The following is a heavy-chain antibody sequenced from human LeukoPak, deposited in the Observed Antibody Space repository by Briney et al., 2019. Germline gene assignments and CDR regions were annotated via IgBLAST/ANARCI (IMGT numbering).Heavy chain of an antibody. V-gene: IGHV4-61*02. CDR3: ARDLGGSGYYYYMDL. CDR2: IYTSGST. Sequence: SESLSLTCTVSGGSISSGSYYWSWIRQPAGKGLEWIGRIYTSGSTNYNPSLKSRVTISVDTSKNQFSLKLSSVTAADTAVYFCARDLGGSGYYYYMDLWGKGTTVTISS. D-gene: IGHD3-10*01. CDR1: GGSISSGSYY. J-gene: IGHJ6*03.